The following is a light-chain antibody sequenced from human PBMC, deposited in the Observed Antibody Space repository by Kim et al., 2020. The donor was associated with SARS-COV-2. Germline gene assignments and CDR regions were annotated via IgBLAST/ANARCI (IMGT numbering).Light chain of an antibody. V-gene: IGKV1-5*03. CDR2: KAS. Sequence: DIQMTQSPSTLSASVGDRVTITCRPSQSISSWLAWYQQKPGKAPKLLIYKASFLESGVPSRFSGSGSGTEFTLTISSLQPDDFATYYCQQYNSYPLTFGGGTKVDIK. CDR1: QSISSW. CDR3: QQYNSYPLT. J-gene: IGKJ4*01.